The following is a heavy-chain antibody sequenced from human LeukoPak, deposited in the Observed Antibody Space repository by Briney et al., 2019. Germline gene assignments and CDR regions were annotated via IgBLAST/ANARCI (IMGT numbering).Heavy chain of an antibody. CDR2: IYYSGST. Sequence: PSETLSLTCTVSGGSISSSSYYWGWIRQPPGKGLEWIGSIYYSGSTYYNPSLKSRVTISVDTSKNQFSLKLSSVTAADTAVYYCARQGRYSGSPSVEWGQGTLVTVSS. V-gene: IGHV4-39*01. J-gene: IGHJ4*02. D-gene: IGHD1-26*01. CDR3: ARQGRYSGSPSVE. CDR1: GGSISSSSYY.